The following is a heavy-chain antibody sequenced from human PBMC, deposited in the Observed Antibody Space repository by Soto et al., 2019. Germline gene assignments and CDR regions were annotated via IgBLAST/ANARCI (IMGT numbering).Heavy chain of an antibody. D-gene: IGHD2-21*02. J-gene: IGHJ4*02. V-gene: IGHV3-7*01. CDR2: INQDESEK. CDR3: ARDFRRADCPPHTSDY. CDR1: GFSLSDYW. Sequence: PGGSLRLSCAASGFSLSDYWMSWVRQSPGKGLEWVANINQDESEKYFMDSVTGRFAISRDNAKNSLYLQMNRLRAEDTAVYYCARDFRRADCPPHTSDYCAPGTLDTVSS.